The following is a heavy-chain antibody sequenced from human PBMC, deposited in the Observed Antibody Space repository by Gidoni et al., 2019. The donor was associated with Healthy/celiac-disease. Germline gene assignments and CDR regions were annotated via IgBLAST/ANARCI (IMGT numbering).Heavy chain of an antibody. Sequence: EVQLVQSGAEVKKPGESLKISCTGSGYSFTTYWIGLVRQMPGNGWEWSGIIYPGDSDIRYSPSFQGQVTISADKSISTAYLQWSSLKASDTAMYYCARGGYGSGGYFPTHYWGQGTLVTVSS. CDR2: IYPGDSDI. D-gene: IGHD3-10*01. CDR3: ARGGYGSGGYFPTHY. V-gene: IGHV5-51*03. CDR1: GYSFTTYW. J-gene: IGHJ4*02.